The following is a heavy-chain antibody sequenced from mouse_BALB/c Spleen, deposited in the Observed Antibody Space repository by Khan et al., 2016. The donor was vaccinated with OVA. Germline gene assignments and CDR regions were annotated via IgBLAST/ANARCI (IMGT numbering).Heavy chain of an antibody. CDR1: GYTFTDYV. V-gene: IGHV1-77*01. Sequence: QVQLQQSGPELVKPGASVKMSCKASGYTFTDYVISWVNQSTGQGLEWIGEIYPGSGRTYYNERFKDKATLTADKSSNTAYMQLSSLTSEDSAVYFCARSYDGAWFAYWGQGTLVTVSA. CDR3: ARSYDGAWFAY. CDR2: IYPGSGRT. J-gene: IGHJ3*01. D-gene: IGHD1-1*01.